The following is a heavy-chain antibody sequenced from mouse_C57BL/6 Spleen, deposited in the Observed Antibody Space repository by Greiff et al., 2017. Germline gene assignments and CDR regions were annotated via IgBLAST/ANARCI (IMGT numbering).Heavy chain of an antibody. V-gene: IGHV1-18*01. CDR2: INPNNGGT. Sequence: EVKLMESGPELVKPGASVKIPCKASGYTFTDYNMDWVKQSHGKSLEWIGDINPNNGGTIYNQKFKGKATLTVDKSSSTAYMELRSLTSEDTAVYYCARGGLVGLLRFYFDDWGQGTTLTVSS. CDR3: ARGGLVGLLRFYFDD. D-gene: IGHD1-1*01. J-gene: IGHJ2*01. CDR1: GYTFTDYN.